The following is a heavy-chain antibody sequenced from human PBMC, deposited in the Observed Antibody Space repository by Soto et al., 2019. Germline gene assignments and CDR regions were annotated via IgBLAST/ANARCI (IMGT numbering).Heavy chain of an antibody. Sequence: LRLSCAASGFTFSSYGMHWVRQAPGKGLEWVAVISYDGSNKYYADSVKGRFTISRDNSKNTLYLQMNSLRAEDTAVYYCAKAIYGPEYYFDYWGQGTLVTVSS. J-gene: IGHJ4*02. CDR3: AKAIYGPEYYFDY. V-gene: IGHV3-30*18. CDR2: ISYDGSNK. CDR1: GFTFSSYG. D-gene: IGHD4-17*01.